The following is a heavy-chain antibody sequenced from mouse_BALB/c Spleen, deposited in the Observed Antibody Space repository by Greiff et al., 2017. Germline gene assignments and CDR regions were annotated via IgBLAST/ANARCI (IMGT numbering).Heavy chain of an antibody. V-gene: IGHV5-4*02. CDR3: SRDCNYLYAMDY. J-gene: IGHJ4*01. CDR2: ISDGGSYT. Sequence: EVKLMESGGGLVKPGGSLKLSCAASGFTFSDYYMYWVRQTPEKRLEWVATISDGGSYTYYPDSVKGRFTLSRDNAKNNLYLQMSSRKSEDTAMYYFSRDCNYLYAMDYWGQGTSVTVSS. CDR1: GFTFSDYY. D-gene: IGHD2-1*01.